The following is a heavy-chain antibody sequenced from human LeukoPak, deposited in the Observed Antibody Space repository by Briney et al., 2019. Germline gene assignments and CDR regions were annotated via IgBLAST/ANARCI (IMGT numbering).Heavy chain of an antibody. V-gene: IGHV4-39*01. CDR3: ASWELPSRYYFDY. Sequence: PSETLSLTCTVSGGSISSSSYYWAWIRQPPGKGLEWIGSIYYSGSTYYNPSLRSRVTISVDTSKNQFSLKLSSVTAADTAVYYCASWELPSRYYFDYWGQGTLVTVSS. CDR2: IYYSGST. J-gene: IGHJ4*02. CDR1: GGSISSSSYY. D-gene: IGHD1-26*01.